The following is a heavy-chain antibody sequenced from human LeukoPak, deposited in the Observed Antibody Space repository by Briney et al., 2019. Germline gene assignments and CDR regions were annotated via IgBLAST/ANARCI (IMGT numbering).Heavy chain of an antibody. J-gene: IGHJ5*02. Sequence: ASVKVSCKASGGTFSSYAISWVRQAPGQGLEWMGWINTNTGNPTYAQGFTGRFVFSLDTPVSTAYLQISSLKAEDTAVYYCARGPRLGWFDPWGQGTLVTVSS. CDR3: ARGPRLGWFDP. V-gene: IGHV7-4-1*02. CDR2: INTNTGNP. CDR1: GGTFSSYA. D-gene: IGHD4-11*01.